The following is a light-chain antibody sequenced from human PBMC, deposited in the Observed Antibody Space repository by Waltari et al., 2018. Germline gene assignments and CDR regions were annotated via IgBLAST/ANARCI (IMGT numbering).Light chain of an antibody. Sequence: QSALTQPASVSGSPGQSITISCTGTSSDVGSFNLVPWYQQHPNKAPKLMIYQVSKRPSGLSNRFSGSKSCNTASLTISGLQAEDEAEYYCCSYGGSSTFVIFGGGTKLTVL. CDR2: QVS. CDR1: SSDVGSFNL. CDR3: CSYGGSSTFVI. J-gene: IGLJ2*01. V-gene: IGLV2-23*02.